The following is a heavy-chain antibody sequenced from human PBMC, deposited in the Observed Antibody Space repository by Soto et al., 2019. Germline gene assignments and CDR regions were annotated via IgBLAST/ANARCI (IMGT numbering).Heavy chain of an antibody. D-gene: IGHD1-26*01. J-gene: IGHJ4*02. Sequence: QVQLVQSGAEVKKPGASVKVSCNASGYTFTSYDINWVRQATGQGFECMGWMNPNSGNTAYAQKMQGRVTMTRNTSISTASMELSSLRSEDTAVYYCAREHSWRYSHWGQGTLVTVSS. CDR1: GYTFTSYD. V-gene: IGHV1-8*01. CDR3: AREHSWRYSH. CDR2: MNPNSGNT.